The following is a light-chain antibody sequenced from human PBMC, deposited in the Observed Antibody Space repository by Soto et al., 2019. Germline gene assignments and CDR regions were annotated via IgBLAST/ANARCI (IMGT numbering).Light chain of an antibody. J-gene: IGKJ1*01. CDR3: QQRSNWPPT. CDR2: DAS. V-gene: IGKV3-11*01. CDR1: QSVSSY. Sequence: EIVLAQSPATLSLSPGERATLSCRASQSVSSYLAWYQQKPGQAPRLLIYDASTRATGIPARFSGSGSGTDFTLTITSLEPEGFAVYYCQQRSNWPPTFGQGTKVYIK.